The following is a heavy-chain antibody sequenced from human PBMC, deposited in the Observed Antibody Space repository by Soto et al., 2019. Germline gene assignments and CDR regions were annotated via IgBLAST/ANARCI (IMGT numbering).Heavy chain of an antibody. CDR3: ARVTYYGSVTYNWFDP. D-gene: IGHD3-10*01. CDR1: RGTFRSYA. Sequence: QVQLLQSGAEVKKPGSSVKVSCKASRGTFRSYAISWVRQAPGQGLEWMGGIIPLFGSTNYAQKFQGRITIAADESTSTAYLELTSLISEDTAIYYCARVTYYGSVTYNWFDPWGQGTRVTVSS. V-gene: IGHV1-69*01. CDR2: IIPLFGST. J-gene: IGHJ5*02.